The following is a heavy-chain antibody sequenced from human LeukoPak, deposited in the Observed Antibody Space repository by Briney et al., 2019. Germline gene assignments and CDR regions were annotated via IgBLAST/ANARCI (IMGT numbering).Heavy chain of an antibody. D-gene: IGHD1-26*01. CDR3: AKGRVVGATTEWFDP. Sequence: PGGSLRLSCAASGFTFSSYGMHWVRQAPGKGLEWVAFIRYDGSNKYYADSVKGRFTISRDNSKNTLYLQMNSLRAEDTAVYYCAKGRVVGATTEWFDPWGQGTLVTVSS. CDR2: IRYDGSNK. V-gene: IGHV3-30*02. J-gene: IGHJ5*02. CDR1: GFTFSSYG.